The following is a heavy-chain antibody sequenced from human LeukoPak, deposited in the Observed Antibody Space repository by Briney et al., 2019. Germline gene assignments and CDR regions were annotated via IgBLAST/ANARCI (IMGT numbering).Heavy chain of an antibody. CDR1: GFAFSDYY. V-gene: IGHV3-11*01. J-gene: IGHJ3*02. Sequence: GGSLRLSCAASGFAFSDYYMSWIRQAPGKGLEWVSYISSSGSTIYYADSVKGRFTISRDNAKNSLYLQMNSLRAEDTAVYYCARDLIAAAPIGRRDAFDIWGQGTMVTVSS. D-gene: IGHD6-13*01. CDR3: ARDLIAAAPIGRRDAFDI. CDR2: ISSSGSTI.